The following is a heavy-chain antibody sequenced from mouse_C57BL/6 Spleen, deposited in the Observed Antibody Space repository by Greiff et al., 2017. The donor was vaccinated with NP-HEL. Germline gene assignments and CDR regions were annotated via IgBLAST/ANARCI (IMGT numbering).Heavy chain of an antibody. Sequence: VQLQQPGAELVRPGSSVKLSCKASGYTFTSYWMHWVKQRPIQGLEWIGNIDPSDSETHYNQKFKDKATLTVDKSSSTAYMQLSSLTSEDSAVYYCARLGKLGPFDYWGQGTTLTVSS. J-gene: IGHJ2*01. CDR3: ARLGKLGPFDY. CDR1: GYTFTSYW. D-gene: IGHD4-1*01. V-gene: IGHV1-52*01. CDR2: IDPSDSET.